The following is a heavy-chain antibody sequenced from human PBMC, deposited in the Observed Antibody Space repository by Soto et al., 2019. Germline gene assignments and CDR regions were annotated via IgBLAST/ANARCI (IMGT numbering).Heavy chain of an antibody. V-gene: IGHV4-59*01. CDR2: IYYSGST. CDR3: ARSKDGYSSSWYDFGDTYYYYYMDV. CDR1: GGSISSYY. D-gene: IGHD6-13*01. Sequence: SETLSLTCTVSGGSISSYYWSWIRQPPGKGLEWIGYIYYSGSTNYNPSLKSRVTISVDTSKNQFSLKLSSVTAADTAVYYCARSKDGYSSSWYDFGDTYYYYYMDVWGKGTTVTVSS. J-gene: IGHJ6*03.